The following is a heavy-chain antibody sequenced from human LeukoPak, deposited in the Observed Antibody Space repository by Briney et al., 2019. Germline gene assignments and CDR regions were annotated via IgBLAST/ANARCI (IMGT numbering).Heavy chain of an antibody. Sequence: TSETLSLTCTVSGGSLSNYFWSWIRQPPGTGLEWIGYIHYNGGTNYNPSLKSRVTISVDTSKNQFSLKLSSVTAADSAVYYCARVQWYDSIHWYFDLWGRGTLVTVSS. D-gene: IGHD3-22*01. CDR2: IHYNGGT. CDR3: ARVQWYDSIHWYFDL. CDR1: GGSLSNYF. J-gene: IGHJ2*01. V-gene: IGHV4-59*01.